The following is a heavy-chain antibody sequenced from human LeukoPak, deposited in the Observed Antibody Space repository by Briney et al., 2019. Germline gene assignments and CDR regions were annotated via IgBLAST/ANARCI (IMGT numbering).Heavy chain of an antibody. D-gene: IGHD1-26*01. CDR2: ISGSGGST. V-gene: IGHV3-23*01. J-gene: IGHJ6*02. CDR1: GFTFSSYA. Sequence: GGSLRLSCAASGFTFSSYAMSWVRQAPGKGLEWVSAISGSGGSTYYADSVKGRFTISRDNSKNTLYLQMNSLRAEDTAVYYCAKFFRSRASNYYGMDVWGQGTTVTVSS. CDR3: AKFFRSRASNYYGMDV.